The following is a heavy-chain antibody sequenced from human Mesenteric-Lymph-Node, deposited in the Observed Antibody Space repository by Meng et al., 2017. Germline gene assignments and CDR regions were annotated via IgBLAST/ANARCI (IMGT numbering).Heavy chain of an antibody. J-gene: IGHJ4*02. CDR2: IIHGGST. V-gene: IGHV4-34*12. CDR3: ARRPTGIDY. D-gene: IGHD1-14*01. Sequence: QVQLQQWGAGLLKPSETLSLTCAVYGGSFGAYYWSWIRQPPGKGLEWIGEIIHGGSTTYNPSLNSRVTISLDTSKNQISLQLSFVTAADTAVYYCARRPTGIDYWGQGTRVTIDS. CDR1: GGSFGAYY.